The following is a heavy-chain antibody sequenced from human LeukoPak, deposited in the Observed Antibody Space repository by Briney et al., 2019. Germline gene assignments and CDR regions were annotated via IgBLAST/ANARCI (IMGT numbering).Heavy chain of an antibody. J-gene: IGHJ1*01. V-gene: IGHV4-61*01. CDR1: GGSVNSGSYY. D-gene: IGHD1-26*01. CDR2: IYYSGST. CDR3: ARGGSNSYFQH. Sequence: SETLSLTCTVSGGSVNSGSYYWSWIRQPPGKGLEWIGYIYYSGSTYYNPSLKSRVFIAVDTFENQFSLKLRSVTAADTAVYYCARGGSNSYFQHWGQGTLVTVSS.